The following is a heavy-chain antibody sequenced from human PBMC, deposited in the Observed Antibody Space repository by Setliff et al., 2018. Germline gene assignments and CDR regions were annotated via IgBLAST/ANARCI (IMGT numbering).Heavy chain of an antibody. V-gene: IGHV1-2*02. CDR3: VRQDILTSYYMFDY. D-gene: IGHD3-9*01. Sequence: ASVKVSCKASGYTFTDYSMHWVRQAPGRGLEWMGWVNTNNGGIHFAQKFQGRVTMTRDTSIDTAYMALRRLTSDDTAVYYCVRQDILTSYYMFDYWGQGTLVTVSS. J-gene: IGHJ4*02. CDR1: GYTFTDYS. CDR2: VNTNNGGI.